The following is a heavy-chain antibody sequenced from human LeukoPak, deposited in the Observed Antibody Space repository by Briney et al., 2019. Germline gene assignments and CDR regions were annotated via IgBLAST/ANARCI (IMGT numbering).Heavy chain of an antibody. CDR2: MNPNSGNT. CDR3: ASQDYYYYYMDV. Sequence: GASVKVSCKASGYTFTSYDINWVRQATGQGLEWMGWMNPNSGNTGYAQKFQGRVAMTRNTSISTAYMELSSLRSEDTAVYYCASQDYYYYYMDVWGKGTTVTVSS. V-gene: IGHV1-8*02. J-gene: IGHJ6*03. CDR1: GYTFTSYD.